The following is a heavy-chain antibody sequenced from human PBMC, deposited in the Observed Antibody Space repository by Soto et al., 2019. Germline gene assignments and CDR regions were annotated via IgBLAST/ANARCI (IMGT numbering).Heavy chain of an antibody. CDR3: ARVSRRFWSGYLGYYYMDV. V-gene: IGHV4-31*03. Sequence: SETLSLTCTVSGGSISSSGYYWSWIRQHPGKGLEWIGYIYYSGSTYYNPSLKSRVTISVDTSKNQFSLKLSSVTAADTAVYYCARVSRRFWSGYLGYYYMDVWGKGTTVTVSS. CDR2: IYYSGST. D-gene: IGHD3-3*01. J-gene: IGHJ6*03. CDR1: GGSISSSGYY.